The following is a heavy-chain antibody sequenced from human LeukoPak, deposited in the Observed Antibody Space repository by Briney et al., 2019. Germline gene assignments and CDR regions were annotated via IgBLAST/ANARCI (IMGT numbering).Heavy chain of an antibody. CDR3: ARGLDYYGSGSYSAFDY. Sequence: SETLSLTCAVYGGSFSGYYWSWIRQPPGKGLEWIGEINHSGSTNYNPSLKSRVTISVDTSKNQFSLKLSSVTAADTAVYYCARGLDYYGSGSYSAFDYWGQGTLVTVSS. CDR2: INHSGST. V-gene: IGHV4-34*01. J-gene: IGHJ4*02. D-gene: IGHD3-10*01. CDR1: GGSFSGYY.